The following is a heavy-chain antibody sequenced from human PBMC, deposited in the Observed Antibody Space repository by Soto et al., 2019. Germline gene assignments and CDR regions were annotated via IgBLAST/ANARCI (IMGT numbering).Heavy chain of an antibody. D-gene: IGHD3-10*01. CDR3: ARGGRGSGSYYTRFFGY. J-gene: IGHJ4*02. V-gene: IGHV1-2*04. CDR2: INPNSGGT. CDR1: GYTFTGYY. Sequence: ASVKVACKASGYTFTGYYMHWVLQAPGEGLEWMGWINPNSGGTNYAQKFQGWVTMTRDTSISTAYMELSRLRSDDTAVYYCARGGRGSGSYYTRFFGYWGQGTLVTVSS.